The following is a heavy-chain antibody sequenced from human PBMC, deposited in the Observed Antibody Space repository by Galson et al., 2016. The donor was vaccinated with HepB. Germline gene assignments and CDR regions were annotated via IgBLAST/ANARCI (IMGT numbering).Heavy chain of an antibody. D-gene: IGHD1-26*01. J-gene: IGHJ4*02. CDR2: LDPEDGKI. V-gene: IGHV1-24*01. CDR1: GFSLTELS. Sequence: SVKVSCKVSGFSLTELSMHWVRQAPGKGLEWLGGLDPEDGKIIYAQKFRDRVTLTGDTSSDTAYMELRGLRPEDTAIYSCARLDSGITLDDWGQGTLITVSS. CDR3: ARLDSGITLDD.